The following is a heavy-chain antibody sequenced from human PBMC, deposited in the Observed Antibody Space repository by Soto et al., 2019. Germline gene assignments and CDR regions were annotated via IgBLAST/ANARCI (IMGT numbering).Heavy chain of an antibody. CDR3: ARSPLVLIYYNYYMDV. D-gene: IGHD6-6*01. Sequence: SQTLSLTCAISGDSVSSNSAAWNWIRQSPSRGLEWLGRTYYRSKWYNDYAISVRGRITINPDTSKNQFSLQLNSVTPEDTAVYYCARSPLVLIYYNYYMDVWGKGTAVTVSS. V-gene: IGHV6-1*01. J-gene: IGHJ6*03. CDR1: GDSVSSNSAA. CDR2: TYYRSKWYN.